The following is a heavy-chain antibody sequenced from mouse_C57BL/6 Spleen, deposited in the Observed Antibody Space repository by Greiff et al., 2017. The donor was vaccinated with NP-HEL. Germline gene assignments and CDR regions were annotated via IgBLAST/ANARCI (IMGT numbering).Heavy chain of an antibody. CDR1: GFTFTDYY. V-gene: IGHV7-3*01. CDR3: ARGSSYAMDY. CDR2: IRNKANGYTT. D-gene: IGHD1-1*01. J-gene: IGHJ4*01. Sequence: EVQLVESGGGLVQPGGSLSLSCAASGFTFTDYYMSWVRQPPGKALEWLGFIRNKANGYTTEYSASVKGRFTISRDNSQSILYLQMNALRAEDSATYYCARGSSYAMDYWGQGTSVTVSS.